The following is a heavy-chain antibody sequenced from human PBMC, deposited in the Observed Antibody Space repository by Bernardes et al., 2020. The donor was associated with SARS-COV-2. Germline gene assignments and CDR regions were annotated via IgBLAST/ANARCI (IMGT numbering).Heavy chain of an antibody. J-gene: IGHJ5*02. CDR2: INGEGSST. V-gene: IGHV3-74*01. CDR3: VRDLGVVLAATRGWFDP. D-gene: IGHD2-15*01. CDR1: GFTFRNHW. Sequence: GGSLRLSCVASGFTFRNHWMHWVRQSPGKGLVWVPRINGEGSSTRYSDSVKGRFILSRDNANNTVYLQMDSLRAEDTAVYHCVRDLGVVLAATRGWFDPWGQGTPVTVSS.